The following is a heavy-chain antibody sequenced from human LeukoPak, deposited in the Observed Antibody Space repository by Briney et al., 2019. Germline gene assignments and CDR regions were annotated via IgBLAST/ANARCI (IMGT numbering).Heavy chain of an antibody. Sequence: PGRSLRLSCAASGFTFSSYGMHWVRQAPGKGLEWVAVISYDGSNKYYADSVKGRFTISRGNSKNTLYLQMNSLRAEDTAVYYCARGGRYDSSGYLHYFDYWGQGTLVTVSS. V-gene: IGHV3-30*03. D-gene: IGHD3-22*01. CDR2: ISYDGSNK. CDR3: ARGGRYDSSGYLHYFDY. J-gene: IGHJ4*02. CDR1: GFTFSSYG.